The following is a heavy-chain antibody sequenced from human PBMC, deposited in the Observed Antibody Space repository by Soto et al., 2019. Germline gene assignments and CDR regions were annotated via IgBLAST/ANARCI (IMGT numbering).Heavy chain of an antibody. CDR3: ARDPGTGTLYYYYGMDV. V-gene: IGHV4-4*07. CDR2: IYTSGST. CDR1: GGSIISYY. Sequence: SETLSLTCSVSGGSIISYYWSWIRQPAGKGLEWIGRIYTSGSTNYNPSLKSRVTMSVDTSKNQFSLKLSSVTAADTAVYYCARDPGTGTLYYYYGMDVWGQGTTVTVSS. J-gene: IGHJ6*02. D-gene: IGHD1-7*01.